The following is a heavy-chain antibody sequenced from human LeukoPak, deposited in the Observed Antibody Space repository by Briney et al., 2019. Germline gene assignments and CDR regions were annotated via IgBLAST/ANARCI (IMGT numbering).Heavy chain of an antibody. J-gene: IGHJ4*02. V-gene: IGHV4-39*01. Sequence: SETLSLTCTVSGGSISSSSYYWGWIRQPPGKGLEWIGSIYYSGSTYYNPSLKSRVTISVDTSKNQFSLKLSSVTAADTAVYYCARIFAPSVRYFDWLLYYFDYWGQGTLVTVSS. CDR1: GGSISSSSYY. CDR3: ARIFAPSVRYFDWLLYYFDY. CDR2: IYYSGST. D-gene: IGHD3-9*01.